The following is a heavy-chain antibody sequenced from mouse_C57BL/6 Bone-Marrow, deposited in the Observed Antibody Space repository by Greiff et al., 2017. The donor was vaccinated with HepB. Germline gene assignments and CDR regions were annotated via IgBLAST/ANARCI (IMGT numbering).Heavy chain of an antibody. CDR2: ISSGGDYI. J-gene: IGHJ3*01. Sequence: EVKLEESGEGLVKPGGSLKLSCAASGFTFSSYAMSWVRQTPEKRLEWVAYISSGGDYIYYADTVKGRFTISRDNARNTLYLQMSSLKSEATAMYYCTRDYYGSSWAWFAYWGQGTLVTVSA. CDR1: GFTFSSYA. D-gene: IGHD1-1*01. V-gene: IGHV5-9-1*02. CDR3: TRDYYGSSWAWFAY.